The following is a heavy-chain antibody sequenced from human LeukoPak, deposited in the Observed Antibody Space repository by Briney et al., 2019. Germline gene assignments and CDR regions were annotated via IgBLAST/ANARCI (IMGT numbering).Heavy chain of an antibody. J-gene: IGHJ4*02. V-gene: IGHV4-38-2*02. Sequence: SETLSLTCTVSGYSISSGYYWGWIRQPPGKGLEWIGSIYHSGSTYYNPSLKSRVTISVDTSKNQFSLKLSSVTAADTAVYYCARQYSSGWFKPLNFDYWGQGTLVTVSS. CDR2: IYHSGST. CDR1: GYSISSGYY. CDR3: ARQYSSGWFKPLNFDY. D-gene: IGHD6-19*01.